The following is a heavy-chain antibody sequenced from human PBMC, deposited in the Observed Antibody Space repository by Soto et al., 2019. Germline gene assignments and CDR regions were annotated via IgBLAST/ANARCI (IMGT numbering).Heavy chain of an antibody. CDR1: GYSFTSYW. CDR2: IYPGDSDT. J-gene: IGHJ6*02. Sequence: GESLKISCKGSGYSFTSYWIGWVRQMPGKGLEWMGIIYPGDSDTRYRPSFQGQVTISADKSISTAYLQWSSLKASDTAMYYCARIPADFWSGYPFGGMDVWGQGTTVTVSS. V-gene: IGHV5-51*01. CDR3: ARIPADFWSGYPFGGMDV. D-gene: IGHD3-3*01.